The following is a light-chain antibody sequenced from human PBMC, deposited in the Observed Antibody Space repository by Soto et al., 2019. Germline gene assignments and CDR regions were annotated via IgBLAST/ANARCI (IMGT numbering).Light chain of an antibody. J-gene: IGLJ2*01. CDR2: DVA. V-gene: IGLV2-11*01. Sequence: QSVLTQVRSVSGSPGQSVTISCTGTSRDIGGYNHVSWYQQHHGKAPKLIIYDVAKRPSGVPDRFSGSKSGNTASLTISGLQPEEEGDYSCCSYSGRRIIFGEGTQLTV. CDR1: SRDIGGYNH. CDR3: CSYSGRRII.